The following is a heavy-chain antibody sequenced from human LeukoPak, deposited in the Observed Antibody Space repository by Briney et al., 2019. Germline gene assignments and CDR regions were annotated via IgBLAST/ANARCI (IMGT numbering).Heavy chain of an antibody. D-gene: IGHD2-15*01. Sequence: GGSLRLSCSASGFTFSSYAMHWGRQAPGKGLGWGSVISYDGSNKYYADSVKGPFTISRDNSKNTLYLQMNSLRAEETAVYYCERAAAIVVVVGAAIDYWGQGTLVTVYS. J-gene: IGHJ4*02. CDR1: GFTFSSYA. V-gene: IGHV3-30-3*01. CDR3: ERAAAIVVVVGAAIDY. CDR2: ISYDGSNK.